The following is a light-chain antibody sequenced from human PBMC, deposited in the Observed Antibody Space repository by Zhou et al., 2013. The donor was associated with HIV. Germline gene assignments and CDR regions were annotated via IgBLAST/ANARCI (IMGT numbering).Light chain of an antibody. CDR1: QSVSSN. CDR2: GAS. CDR3: QQYGNSPLT. V-gene: IGKV3-15*01. J-gene: IGKJ4*01. Sequence: EIVMTQSPGTLSVSPGERATLSCRASQSVSSNIAWYQQKPGQAPRLLIYGASTRATGIPARFSGSGSGTDFTLTISRLEPEDFAVYYCQQYGNSPLTFGGGTKVEIK.